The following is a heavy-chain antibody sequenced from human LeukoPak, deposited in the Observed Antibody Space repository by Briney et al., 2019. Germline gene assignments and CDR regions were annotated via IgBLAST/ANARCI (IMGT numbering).Heavy chain of an antibody. Sequence: GGSLRLSCEVSGFTFETYWMSWVRQAPGKGLEGVSCISGSSGATDYADSVRGRVTISTDNSKNTVFLQMNSLRAEDTAIYYCAKGGPGAFDFWGQGTMVTVSS. CDR2: ISGSSGAT. CDR3: AKGGPGAFDF. V-gene: IGHV3-23*01. J-gene: IGHJ3*01. CDR1: GFTFETYW. D-gene: IGHD2-15*01.